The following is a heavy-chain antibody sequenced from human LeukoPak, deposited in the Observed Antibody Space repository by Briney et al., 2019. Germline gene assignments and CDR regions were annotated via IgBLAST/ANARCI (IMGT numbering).Heavy chain of an antibody. CDR2: TYYRSKWHN. V-gene: IGHV6-1*01. D-gene: IGHD1-26*01. Sequence: SQTLSLTFAISGDSVSSNSAAWNWIRQSPSRGLEWLGRTYYRSKWHNDYAVSVKSRITINPDTSKNQFSLQLNSVTPEDTAVYYCARDLSGVVGATRAWFDPWGQGTLVTVSS. CDR1: GDSVSSNSAA. J-gene: IGHJ5*02. CDR3: ARDLSGVVGATRAWFDP.